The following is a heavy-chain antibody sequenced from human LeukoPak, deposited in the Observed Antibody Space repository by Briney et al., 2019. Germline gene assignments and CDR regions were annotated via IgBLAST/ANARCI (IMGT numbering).Heavy chain of an antibody. CDR3: ARGRSYSSSWVDY. Sequence: GGSLRLSCAASGFTFSSYWMSWVRQAPGKGLEWVAKIKQDGSEKYYVDSVKGRFTISRDNAKNSLYLQMNSLRAEDTAVYYCARGRSYSSSWVDYWGQGTLVTVSS. J-gene: IGHJ4*02. CDR1: GFTFSSYW. V-gene: IGHV3-7*01. CDR2: IKQDGSEK. D-gene: IGHD6-13*01.